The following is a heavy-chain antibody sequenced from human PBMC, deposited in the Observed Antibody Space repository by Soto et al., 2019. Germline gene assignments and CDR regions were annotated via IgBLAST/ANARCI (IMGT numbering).Heavy chain of an antibody. CDR1: GVSFSGFY. Sequence: QVQLQQWGAGLLKPSETLSLTCAVYGVSFSGFYWSWIRQTPGKGLEWIGEINHSGSTNYNPSLKSRVTISADTSKNQFSLQLSSVTAADTAVYYCVSKLGSCTGGSCNWYFDLWGRGTLVTVSS. V-gene: IGHV4-34*01. D-gene: IGHD2-15*01. J-gene: IGHJ2*01. CDR2: INHSGST. CDR3: VSKLGSCTGGSCNWYFDL.